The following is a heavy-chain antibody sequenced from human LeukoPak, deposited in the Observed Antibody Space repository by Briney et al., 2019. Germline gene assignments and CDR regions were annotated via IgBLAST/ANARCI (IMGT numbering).Heavy chain of an antibody. CDR1: GGSISSGGYS. D-gene: IGHD6-6*01. CDR2: IYHSGST. Sequence: TASQTLSLTCAVSGGSISSGGYSWSWIRQPPGQGLEWIGYIYHSGSTYYNPSLKSRVTISVDRSKNQFSLKLSSVTAADTAVYYCARASDDWFDPWGQGTLVTVSS. CDR3: ARASDDWFDP. J-gene: IGHJ5*02. V-gene: IGHV4-30-2*01.